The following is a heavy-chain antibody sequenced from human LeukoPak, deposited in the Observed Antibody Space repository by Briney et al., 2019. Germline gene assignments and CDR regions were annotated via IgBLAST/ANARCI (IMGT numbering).Heavy chain of an antibody. V-gene: IGHV4-30-2*01. CDR2: IYHSGST. CDR1: GGSISSVGYY. D-gene: IGHD6-13*01. Sequence: PSETLSLTCTVSGGSISSVGYYWSWIRQPPGKGLEWIGYIYHSGSTYYNPSLKSRVTISVDRSKNQFSLKLSSVTAADTAVYYCARGDTAAGLDPHFDYWGQGTLVTVSS. CDR3: ARGDTAAGLDPHFDY. J-gene: IGHJ4*02.